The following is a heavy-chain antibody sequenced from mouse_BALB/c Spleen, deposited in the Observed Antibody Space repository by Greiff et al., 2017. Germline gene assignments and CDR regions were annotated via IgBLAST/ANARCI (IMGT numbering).Heavy chain of an antibody. J-gene: IGHJ2*01. Sequence: DVQLQESGPGLVKPSQSLSLTCTVTGYSITSDYAWNWIRQFPGNKLEWMGYISYSGSTSYNPSLKSRISITRDTSKNQFFLQLNSVTTEDTATYYCARSVDYRYYFDYWGQGTTLTVSS. CDR2: ISYSGST. V-gene: IGHV3-2*02. CDR1: GYSITSDYA. D-gene: IGHD2-14*01. CDR3: ARSVDYRYYFDY.